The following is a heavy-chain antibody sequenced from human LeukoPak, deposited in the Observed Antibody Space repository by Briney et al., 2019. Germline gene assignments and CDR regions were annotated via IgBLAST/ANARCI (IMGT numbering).Heavy chain of an antibody. CDR3: AHKRGGVSYYFRGTYDAFDV. CDR2: INPNSGDT. Sequence: GASVKVSCKSSGHTFTGYYIHWVRQAPGQGLEWMGWINPNSGDTNYAQNFQGRVTMTRDTSITTAYMDLRRLRSDDTAVYYCAHKRGGVSYYFRGTYDAFDVWGQGTMVTVSS. V-gene: IGHV1-2*02. D-gene: IGHD1-26*01. J-gene: IGHJ3*01. CDR1: GHTFTGYY.